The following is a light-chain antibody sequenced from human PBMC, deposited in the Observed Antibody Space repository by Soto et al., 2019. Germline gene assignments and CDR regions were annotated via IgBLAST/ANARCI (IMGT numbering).Light chain of an antibody. CDR1: QSVSNNY. CDR3: QQYGSSGT. Sequence: EIVLRQSPGTLSLSPGERATLSCRASQSVSNNYLAWYQQKPGQAPRLLIYGASNRATGIPDRFSGSGCGTDFTLTISRLEPEDFAVYYCQQYGSSGTFGQGTKVDIK. CDR2: GAS. J-gene: IGKJ1*01. V-gene: IGKV3-20*01.